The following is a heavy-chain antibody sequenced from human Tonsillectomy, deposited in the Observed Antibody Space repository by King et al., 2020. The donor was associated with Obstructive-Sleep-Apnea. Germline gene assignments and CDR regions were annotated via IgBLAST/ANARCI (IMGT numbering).Heavy chain of an antibody. D-gene: IGHD6-19*01. CDR1: GFSLSTSGVG. CDR2: LSLDDYK. J-gene: IGHJ4*02. V-gene: IGHV2-5*02. CDR3: AHRSSGGPSGFDY. Sequence: ITLKESGLTLVKPTQTLTLTCTFYGFSLSTSGVGLGWIRQAPVKALDGLALLSLDDYKRYRPSLKIRCTITKDTSENQVVLTMTNMDPVDTATYYCAHRSSGGPSGFDYWGQGTLVTVSS.